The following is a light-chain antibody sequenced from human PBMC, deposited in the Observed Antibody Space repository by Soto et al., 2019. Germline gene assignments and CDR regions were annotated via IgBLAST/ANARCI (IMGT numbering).Light chain of an antibody. V-gene: IGLV4-69*01. CDR3: QTRGSSIHVV. CDR1: SGHSSYA. Sequence: QLVLTQSPSASASLGASVKLTCTLSSGHSSYAIAWHQQQPEKGPRYLMKLDSDGSHTKGDAIPHRFSGSSAGAARYLTIARLQAEDGADYCSQTRGSSIHVVFGAGTKLTVL. J-gene: IGLJ2*01. CDR2: LDSDGSH.